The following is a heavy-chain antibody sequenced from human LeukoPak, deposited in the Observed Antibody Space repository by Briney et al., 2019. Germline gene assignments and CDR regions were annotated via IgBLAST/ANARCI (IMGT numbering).Heavy chain of an antibody. V-gene: IGHV4-4*07. CDR3: ARGEGLGYCSSTSCSPDHDAFDI. CDR2: IYTRGGP. Sequence: SETVSLTCTVSGRSMSIYYGSWIRQPAGEGREWIGCIYTRGGPNLNPPLKSRVTMSVDTSKNQFSLKLSSVTAADTAVYYCARGEGLGYCSSTSCSPDHDAFDIWGQGTMVTVSS. J-gene: IGHJ3*02. D-gene: IGHD2-2*01. CDR1: GRSMSIYY.